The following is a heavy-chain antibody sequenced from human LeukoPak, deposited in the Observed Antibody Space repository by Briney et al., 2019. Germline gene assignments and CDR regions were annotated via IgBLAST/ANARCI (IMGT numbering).Heavy chain of an antibody. CDR2: ISSHSRDI. D-gene: IGHD6-6*01. V-gene: IGHV3-21*01. CDR3: ARDDRDISSFRFDY. J-gene: IGHJ4*01. Sequence: KTGGSLRLSCAASGFTFNTYSMNWVRQAPGKGLEWVSSISSHSRDIYYADSVKGRFTISRDNAKNSLHLQMNSLRAEDTAVYYCARDDRDISSFRFDYWGHGIRVTVSS. CDR1: GFTFNTYS.